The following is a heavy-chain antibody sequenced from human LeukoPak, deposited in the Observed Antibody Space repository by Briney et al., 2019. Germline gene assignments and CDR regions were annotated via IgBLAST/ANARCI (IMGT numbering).Heavy chain of an antibody. CDR3: AKDRGGGFDS. D-gene: IGHD3-10*01. V-gene: IGHV3-23*01. Sequence: GGSLRLSCAASGFTFSSYDMSWVRQAPGKGLEWVSAITNSGDSTYNADSVKGRFTNSRDNSKNTLYLKMNSLRAEDTAVYYCAKDRGGGFDSWGQGTLVTVSS. J-gene: IGHJ4*02. CDR1: GFTFSSYD. CDR2: ITNSGDST.